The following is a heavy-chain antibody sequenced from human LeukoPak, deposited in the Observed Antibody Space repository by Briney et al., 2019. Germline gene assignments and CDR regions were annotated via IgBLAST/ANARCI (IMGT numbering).Heavy chain of an antibody. J-gene: IGHJ6*03. D-gene: IGHD6-6*01. Sequence: PSQTLSLTCAVSGGSISSGGYSWSWIRQPPGKGLEWIGYIYHSGSTYYNPSLKSRVTISVDRSKNQFSLKLSSVTAADTAVYYCARHVYSSSPPYYTDVWGKGTTVTVSS. CDR1: GGSISSGGYS. CDR2: IYHSGST. CDR3: ARHVYSSSPPYYTDV. V-gene: IGHV4-30-2*01.